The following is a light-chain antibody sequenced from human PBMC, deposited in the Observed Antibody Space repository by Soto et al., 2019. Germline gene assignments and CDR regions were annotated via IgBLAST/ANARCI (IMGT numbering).Light chain of an antibody. CDR3: SSYTSSSTF. J-gene: IGLJ1*01. CDR2: EVS. CDR1: SSDVGGYNY. V-gene: IGLV2-14*01. Sequence: QSALTQPASVSGSPGQSITISCTGTSSDVGGYNYVSWYQQHPGKAPKLMIYEVSNRPSGVSNRFSGSKSGNTASLTISGLQPEDEADYYCSSYTSSSTFFGTGTKVTVL.